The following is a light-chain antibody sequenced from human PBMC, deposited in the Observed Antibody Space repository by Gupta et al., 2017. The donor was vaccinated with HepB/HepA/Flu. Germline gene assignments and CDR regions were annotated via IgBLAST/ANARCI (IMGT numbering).Light chain of an antibody. CDR3: CSYAGSSTHVV. V-gene: IGLV2-23*02. CDR1: SSDVGSYNL. CDR2: EVS. J-gene: IGLJ2*01. Sequence: QSALTQPASVSGSPGQSSTTSCTGSSSDVGSYNLASWYQQHPGKAPKLMIYEVSKRPSGVSNRFSGSKSGNTASLTISGLQAEDEADYFCCSYAGSSTHVVFGGGTKLTVL.